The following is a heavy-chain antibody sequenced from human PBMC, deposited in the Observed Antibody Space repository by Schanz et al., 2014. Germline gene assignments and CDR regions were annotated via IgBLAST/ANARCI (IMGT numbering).Heavy chain of an antibody. CDR2: INLSGGST. CDR1: GGTFSTYT. J-gene: IGHJ4*02. Sequence: QVQLVQSGAEVKKPGSSMKVSCKASGGTFSTYTISWVRQAPGQGLEWMGIINLSGGSTNNAQKLQGRVTMTADTSTSTAYMDLRSLRSDDTAVYYCARDQSPYTNSSDVRYCDYWGQGSLVTVSS. D-gene: IGHD6-6*01. V-gene: IGHV1-69*08. CDR3: ARDQSPYTNSSDVRYCDY.